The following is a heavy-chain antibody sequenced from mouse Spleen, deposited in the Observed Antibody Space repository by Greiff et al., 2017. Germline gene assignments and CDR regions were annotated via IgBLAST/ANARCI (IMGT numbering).Heavy chain of an antibody. Sequence: QVQLKESGPELVKPGASVKISCKASGYAFSSSWMNWVKQRPGKGLEWIGRIYPGDGDTNYNGKFKGKATLTADKSSSTAYMQLSSLTSEDSAVYFCARDYGNYFYAMDYWGQGTSVTVSS. V-gene: IGHV1-82*01. CDR1: GYAFSSSW. D-gene: IGHD2-1*01. CDR3: ARDYGNYFYAMDY. J-gene: IGHJ4*01. CDR2: IYPGDGDT.